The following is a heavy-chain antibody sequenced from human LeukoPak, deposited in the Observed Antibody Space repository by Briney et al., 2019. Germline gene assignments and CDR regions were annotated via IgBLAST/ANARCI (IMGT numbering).Heavy chain of an antibody. J-gene: IGHJ6*04. V-gene: IGHV1-69*13. Sequence: SVKVSCKASGGTFSSYAISWVRQAPGQGLEWMGGIIPIFGTANYAQRFQGRVTITADESTSTAYMELSSLRSEDTAVYYCARGFTMVRGVITDYYYGMDVWGKGTTVTVSS. CDR1: GGTFSSYA. D-gene: IGHD3-10*01. CDR3: ARGFTMVRGVITDYYYGMDV. CDR2: IIPIFGTA.